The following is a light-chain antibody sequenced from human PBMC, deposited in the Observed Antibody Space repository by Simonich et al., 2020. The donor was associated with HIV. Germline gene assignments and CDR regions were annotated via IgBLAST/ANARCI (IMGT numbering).Light chain of an antibody. CDR3: LLSYNNTRV. V-gene: IGLV7-46*01. CDR2: DTS. CDR1: TGAVTSGYY. J-gene: IGLJ3*02. Sequence: QTVVTQEPSLTVSPGGTVTLTCASSTGAVTSGYYPYWFQQKPGQAPRTLIYDTSNKHAWTPARFSGSLLGGKAALTLSGAQPDDEADYYCLLSYNNTRVFGGGTKLTVL.